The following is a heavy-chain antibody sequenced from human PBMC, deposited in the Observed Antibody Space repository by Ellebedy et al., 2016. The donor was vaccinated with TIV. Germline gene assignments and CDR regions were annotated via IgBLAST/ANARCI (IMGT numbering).Heavy chain of an antibody. J-gene: IGHJ4*02. CDR3: AREIRGYYAAF. CDR1: GFTFSEYA. Sequence: GESLKISCAASGFTFSEYAMHWVRQAPGKGLECVALFSYDGSAQYYTDSVKGRFTISRDSSDNTLYLQMNSLKPDDTAVYYCAREIRGYYAAFWGQGTLVTVSS. V-gene: IGHV3-30*04. D-gene: IGHD1-26*01. CDR2: FSYDGSAQ.